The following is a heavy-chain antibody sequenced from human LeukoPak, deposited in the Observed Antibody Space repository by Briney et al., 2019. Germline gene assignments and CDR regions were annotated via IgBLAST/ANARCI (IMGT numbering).Heavy chain of an antibody. D-gene: IGHD4-17*01. Sequence: ASVKVSCKGSGYTFTGYYMHWVRQAPGQGLEWMGIINPSGGSTSYAQKFQGRVTMTRDTSTSTVYMELSRLRSEDTAVYYCARGGYGDRIDYWGQGTLVSVSS. CDR1: GYTFTGYY. J-gene: IGHJ4*02. V-gene: IGHV1-46*01. CDR2: INPSGGST. CDR3: ARGGYGDRIDY.